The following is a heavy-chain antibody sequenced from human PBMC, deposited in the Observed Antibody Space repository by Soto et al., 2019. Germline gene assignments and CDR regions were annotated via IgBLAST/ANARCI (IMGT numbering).Heavy chain of an antibody. J-gene: IGHJ4*02. CDR3: ARDWAGSSWCDY. Sequence: PGGSLRLSCAASGFTFSSYSMNWVRQAPGKGLEWVSSISSSSSYIYYADSVKGRFTISRDNAKNSLYLQMNSLRAEDTAVYYCARDWAGSSWCDYWGQGTLVTVSS. CDR1: GFTFSSYS. D-gene: IGHD6-13*01. V-gene: IGHV3-21*01. CDR2: ISSSSSYI.